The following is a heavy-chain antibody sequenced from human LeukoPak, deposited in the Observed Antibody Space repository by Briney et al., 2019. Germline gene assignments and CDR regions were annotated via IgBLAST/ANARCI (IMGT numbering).Heavy chain of an antibody. J-gene: IGHJ3*02. Sequence: SETLSLTRTDSGGSISSYYRSWIRQPPGKGLEWIGYIYYSGSTNYNPSLKSRVTISVDTSKNQFSLKLSSVTAADTAVYYCARQGGAYCGGDCADAFDIWGQGTMVTVSS. V-gene: IGHV4-59*08. CDR2: IYYSGST. CDR1: GGSISSYY. D-gene: IGHD2-21*02. CDR3: ARQGGAYCGGDCADAFDI.